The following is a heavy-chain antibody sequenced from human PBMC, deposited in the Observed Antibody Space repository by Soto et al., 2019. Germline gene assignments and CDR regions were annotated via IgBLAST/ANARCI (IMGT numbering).Heavy chain of an antibody. D-gene: IGHD7-27*01. Sequence: EVQLVETGGGLIQPGGSLRLSCAASGFTVSSNYMSWVRQAPGKGLEWVSVIYSGGSTYYAYSVKGRFTISRDNSKNTLYLQMNSLRAEDTAVYYCARAGDSYYYYGMDVWGQGTTVTVSS. CDR1: GFTVSSNY. CDR2: IYSGGST. CDR3: ARAGDSYYYYGMDV. V-gene: IGHV3-53*02. J-gene: IGHJ6*02.